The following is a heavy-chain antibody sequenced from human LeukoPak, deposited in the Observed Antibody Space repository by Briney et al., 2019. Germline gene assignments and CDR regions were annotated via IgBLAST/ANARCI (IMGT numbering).Heavy chain of an antibody. V-gene: IGHV3-23*01. CDR1: GFTFSSYA. CDR3: AKDVGYDILTGRGPSDAFDI. D-gene: IGHD3-9*01. J-gene: IGHJ3*02. Sequence: GGSLRLSCAASGFTFSSYAMSWVRQPPGKGLEWVSGISGSGDNTYYADSVKGRFTISRDNSKKTLYLHLNSLRVEDAAVYYCAKDVGYDILTGRGPSDAFDIWGQGTMVTVSS. CDR2: ISGSGDNT.